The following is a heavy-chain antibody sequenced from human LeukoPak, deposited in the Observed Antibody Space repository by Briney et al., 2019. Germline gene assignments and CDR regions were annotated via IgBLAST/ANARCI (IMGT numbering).Heavy chain of an antibody. CDR1: GYTFTSYG. CDR2: ISAYNGNT. Sequence: ASVKVSCKASGYTFTSYGISWLRQAPGQGLEWMGWISAYNGNTNYAQKLQGRVTMTTDTSTSTAYMELRSLRSDDTAVYYCARGDLPDYYDSSGYYQIDYWGQGTLVTVSS. CDR3: ARGDLPDYYDSSGYYQIDY. J-gene: IGHJ4*02. V-gene: IGHV1-18*01. D-gene: IGHD3-22*01.